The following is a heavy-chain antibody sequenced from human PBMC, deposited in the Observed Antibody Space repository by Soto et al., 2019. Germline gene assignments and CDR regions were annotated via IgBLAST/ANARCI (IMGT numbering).Heavy chain of an antibody. V-gene: IGHV1-3*01. J-gene: IGHJ4*02. Sequence: QVHLVQSGAEVKKPGASVKVSCKTSGYTFTNNVIHWVRQAPGQRLEWMGCVNAGNDNTKWSREFQGRQTLTKDQPANTAYMEVSSLTSEDTAIYFCAREVPYGSSRFDYWRQGTLVTVSS. CDR1: GYTFTNNV. CDR3: AREVPYGSSRFDY. D-gene: IGHD3-10*01. CDR2: VNAGNDNT.